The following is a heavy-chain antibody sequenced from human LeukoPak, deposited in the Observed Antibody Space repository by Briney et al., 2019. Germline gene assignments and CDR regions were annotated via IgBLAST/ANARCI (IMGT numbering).Heavy chain of an antibody. Sequence: PSETLSLTCTVSGGSISSSSYYWGWIRQPPGKGLEWIGSIYYSGSTYYNPSLKSRVTISVDTSKNQFSLKLSSVTAADTAVYYCASLRPLTYSDYWGQGTLVTVSS. CDR3: ASLRPLTYSDY. CDR2: IYYSGST. CDR1: GGSISSSSYY. J-gene: IGHJ4*02. V-gene: IGHV4-39*01.